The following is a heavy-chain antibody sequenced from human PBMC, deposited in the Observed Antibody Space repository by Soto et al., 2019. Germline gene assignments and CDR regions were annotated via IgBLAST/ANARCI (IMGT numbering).Heavy chain of an antibody. D-gene: IGHD7-27*01. J-gene: IGHJ6*02. Sequence: EVQLVESGGGLIQPGGSLRLSCAASGFTVSSNYMSWVRQAPGKGLEWVSVIYSGGSTYYADSVKGRFTISRDNSKNTLYLQMRAEDTAVYYCAKWGLSGHGMDAWGQGTTVTVSS. CDR1: GFTVSSNY. V-gene: IGHV3-53*01. CDR2: IYSGGST. CDR3: AKWGLSGHGMDA.